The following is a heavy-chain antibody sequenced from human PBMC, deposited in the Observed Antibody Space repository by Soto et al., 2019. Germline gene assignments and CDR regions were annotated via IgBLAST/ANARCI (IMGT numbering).Heavy chain of an antibody. V-gene: IGHV3-9*01. CDR1: GFTFDDYA. CDR2: ISWNSGSI. CDR3: AKATRLSSGGAFDI. D-gene: IGHD6-25*01. Sequence: GGSLRLSCAASGFTFDDYAMHWVRQAPGKGLEWVSGISWNSGSIGYADSVKGRFTISRDNAKNSLYLQMNSLRAEDTALYYSAKATRLSSGGAFDIWGQGTMVTVSS. J-gene: IGHJ3*02.